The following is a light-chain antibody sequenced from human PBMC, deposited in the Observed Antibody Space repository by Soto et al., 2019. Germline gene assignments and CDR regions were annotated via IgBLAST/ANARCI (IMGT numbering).Light chain of an antibody. Sequence: EIVLTQSPATLSLSPGERATLSCRASQSVSSYLAWYQQKPGQAPRLLIYDASHRATGIPARFSGSGSGTDFTLTISSLEPEDFAVYCCQQRSNWPSTFGQGTRLEIK. CDR1: QSVSSY. CDR2: DAS. V-gene: IGKV3-11*01. CDR3: QQRSNWPST. J-gene: IGKJ5*01.